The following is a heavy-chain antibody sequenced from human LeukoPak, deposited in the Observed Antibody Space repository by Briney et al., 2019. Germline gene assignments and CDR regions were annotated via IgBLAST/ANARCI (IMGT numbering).Heavy chain of an antibody. J-gene: IGHJ5*02. Sequence: SETLCLTCAVYGGSFSGYYWSWIRQPPGKGLEWIGEINHSGSTNYNPSLKSRVTISVDTSKNQFSLKLSSVTAADTAVYYCARKRVGYCSGGSCFHPFDPWGQGTLVTVSS. CDR3: ARKRVGYCSGGSCFHPFDP. CDR1: GGSFSGYY. V-gene: IGHV4-34*01. CDR2: INHSGST. D-gene: IGHD2-15*01.